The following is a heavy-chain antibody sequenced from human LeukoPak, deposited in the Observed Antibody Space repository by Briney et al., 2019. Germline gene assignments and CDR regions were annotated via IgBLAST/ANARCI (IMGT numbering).Heavy chain of an antibody. Sequence: ASVKVSCKASGYSFTGYHMHWVRQAPGQGLEWMGWISPNSGGTNYEQKFQGRVTMTGDTSISTAYMELSRLTSDDTAVYYCARGRHPHYYDSSGYYSNWGQGTLVTVSS. J-gene: IGHJ4*02. D-gene: IGHD3-22*01. CDR2: ISPNSGGT. CDR1: GYSFTGYH. V-gene: IGHV1-2*02. CDR3: ARGRHPHYYDSSGYYSN.